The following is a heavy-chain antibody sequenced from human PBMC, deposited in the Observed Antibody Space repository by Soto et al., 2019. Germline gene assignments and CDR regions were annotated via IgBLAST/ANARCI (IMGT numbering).Heavy chain of an antibody. J-gene: IGHJ6*02. CDR2: IDYSGSI. D-gene: IGHD2-15*01. CDR3: ARDQVVVAASAVYYYYAMDV. Sequence: VSGGSIRSSYLIWIRQPPGKGLEWIGYIDYSGSINYNPSLKSRVTISVDTSKNQFSLKLSSVTAADTAVYYCARDQVVVAASAVYYYYAMDVWGQGTMVTVSS. CDR1: GGSIRSSY. V-gene: IGHV4-59*01.